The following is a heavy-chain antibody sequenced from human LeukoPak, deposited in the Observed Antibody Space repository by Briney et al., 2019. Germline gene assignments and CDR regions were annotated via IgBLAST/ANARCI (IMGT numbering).Heavy chain of an antibody. Sequence: ASVKVSCKASGYTFTSYYMHWVPQAPGQGLEWMGIINPSGGSTSYAQKFQGRVTMTRDMSTSTVYMELSSLRSEDTAVYYCARVVGSSSINNNWFDPWGQGTLVTVSS. J-gene: IGHJ5*02. CDR2: INPSGGST. D-gene: IGHD6-6*01. V-gene: IGHV1-46*01. CDR1: GYTFTSYY. CDR3: ARVVGSSSINNNWFDP.